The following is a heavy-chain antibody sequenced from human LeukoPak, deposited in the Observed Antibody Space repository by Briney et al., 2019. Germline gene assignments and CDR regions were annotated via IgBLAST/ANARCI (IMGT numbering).Heavy chain of an antibody. D-gene: IGHD3-3*01. CDR1: GGSISSYY. J-gene: IGHJ6*02. CDR3: ALIGGNYYYGMDV. V-gene: IGHV4-59*01. Sequence: SETLSLTCTVSGGSISSYYWSWIRQPPGKGLEWIGYIYYSGSTIYNPSLKSRVTISVDTSKNQFSLKLSSVTAADTAVYYCALIGGNYYYGMDVWGQGTTVTVSS. CDR2: IYYSGST.